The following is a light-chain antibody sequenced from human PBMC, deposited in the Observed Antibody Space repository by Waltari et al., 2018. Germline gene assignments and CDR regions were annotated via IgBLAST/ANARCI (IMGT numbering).Light chain of an antibody. CDR3: SSYTSSSTLDYV. J-gene: IGLJ3*02. CDR2: DVS. Sequence: QSALTQPASVSGSPGQSITISCTGTSSDVGGYNYVSWYQQHPGKAPKLMIYDVSNRPSGVSNRFSGSKSGNTASLTISGLQAEDEADYYCSSYTSSSTLDYVFGGGTKLTVL. CDR1: SSDVGGYNY. V-gene: IGLV2-14*03.